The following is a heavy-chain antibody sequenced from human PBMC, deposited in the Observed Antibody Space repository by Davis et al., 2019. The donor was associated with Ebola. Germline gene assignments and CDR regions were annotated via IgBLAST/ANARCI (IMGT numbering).Heavy chain of an antibody. CDR2: IYHFGSP. Sequence: LRLSCAVSGGSISSGTSSWSWIRQPPGKGLEYIGYIYHFGSPYYNPSLMSRLSISVDKSKNQFSLRLSSVTAADTAVYYCARSHSDWLLPFDYWGQGTLATVSS. CDR1: GGSISSGTSS. CDR3: ARSHSDWLLPFDY. V-gene: IGHV4-30-2*02. J-gene: IGHJ4*02. D-gene: IGHD3-9*01.